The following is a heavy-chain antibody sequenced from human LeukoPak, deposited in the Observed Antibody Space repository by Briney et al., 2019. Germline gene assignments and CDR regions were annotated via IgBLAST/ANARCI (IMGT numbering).Heavy chain of an antibody. D-gene: IGHD1-26*01. J-gene: IGHJ4*02. CDR3: ARDIAASRAVGATSDY. V-gene: IGHV3-20*04. CDR2: INWNGATK. CDR1: GFTFDDYG. Sequence: PGGSLRLSCAASGFTFDDYGMSWVRQAPGKGLEWVSGINWNGATKGYADSVKGRFTISRDNAKNSLYLQMNSLRAEDTAVYYCARDIAASRAVGATSDYWGQGTLVTVSS.